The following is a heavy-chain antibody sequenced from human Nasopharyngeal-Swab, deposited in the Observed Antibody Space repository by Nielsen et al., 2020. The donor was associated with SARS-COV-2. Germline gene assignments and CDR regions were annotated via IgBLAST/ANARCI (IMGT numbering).Heavy chain of an antibody. Sequence: ASVKVSCKASGYTFTSSDINWVRQASGQGLEWMGWMHPNSGNTGYAQKFQGRVTMTRSTSISTAYMELSSLRSEDPAVYYCARGGYCSSTSCSYYYYGMDVWGQGTTVIVSS. CDR3: ARGGYCSSTSCSYYYYGMDV. D-gene: IGHD2-2*01. J-gene: IGHJ6*02. V-gene: IGHV1-8*01. CDR2: MHPNSGNT. CDR1: GYTFTSSD.